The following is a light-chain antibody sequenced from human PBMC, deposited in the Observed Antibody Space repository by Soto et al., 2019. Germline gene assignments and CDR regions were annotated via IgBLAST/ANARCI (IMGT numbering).Light chain of an antibody. Sequence: DIQMTQSPSSVSAPVGDRVTISCRASQDINKWLAWYQQKPGKAPKVLIFGASSLQGGVPSRFSGSGSGTDFTLTISSLQPEDFATYYCQQSSTTPYTFGQGTKLEIK. V-gene: IGKV1-12*01. J-gene: IGKJ2*01. CDR3: QQSSTTPYT. CDR1: QDINKW. CDR2: GAS.